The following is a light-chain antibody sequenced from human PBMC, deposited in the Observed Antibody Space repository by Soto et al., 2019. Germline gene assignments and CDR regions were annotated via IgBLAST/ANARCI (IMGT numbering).Light chain of an antibody. J-gene: IGKJ5*01. V-gene: IGKV3-15*01. CDR3: QQYNDWPIT. CDR2: RVS. CDR1: QSVGSL. Sequence: EVVMTQSPATLSVSPGEVATLSCRASQSVGSLVAWYQQKPGQAPRLLIYRVSTRATDIAARFTGSGSGTEFTLTISSLQTEDFAIYYCQQYNDWPITFGPGTRLEIK.